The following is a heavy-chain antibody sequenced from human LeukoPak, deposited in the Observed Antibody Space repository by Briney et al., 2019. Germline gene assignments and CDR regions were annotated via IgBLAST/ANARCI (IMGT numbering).Heavy chain of an antibody. Sequence: PGGSLTLSCAASGFTFSSYAMSWVRQAPGMGLEWVSSISGSGGSTYYADSVKGRFTLSRDNSNNTLYLQMNSLRAEDTAVYYCAKSKNGYEYDAFDIWGQGTMVTVSS. V-gene: IGHV3-23*01. CDR2: ISGSGGST. CDR1: GFTFSSYA. CDR3: AKSKNGYEYDAFDI. D-gene: IGHD2-2*03. J-gene: IGHJ3*02.